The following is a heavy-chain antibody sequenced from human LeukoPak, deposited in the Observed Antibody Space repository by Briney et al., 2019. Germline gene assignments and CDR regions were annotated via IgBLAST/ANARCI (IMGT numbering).Heavy chain of an antibody. J-gene: IGHJ3*02. Sequence: GGSLRLSCAASGFTFSSYWMHWVRQAPGKGLVWVSRINSDGSSTSYADSVKGRFTISRDNAKNTLYLQMNSLRAEDTAVYYCARVDVRRGAFDIWGQGTMVTVSS. V-gene: IGHV3-74*01. CDR1: GFTFSSYW. D-gene: IGHD5-24*01. CDR2: INSDGSST. CDR3: ARVDVRRGAFDI.